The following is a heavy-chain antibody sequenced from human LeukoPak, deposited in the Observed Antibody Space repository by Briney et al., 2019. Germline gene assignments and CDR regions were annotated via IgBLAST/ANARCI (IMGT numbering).Heavy chain of an antibody. D-gene: IGHD3-3*01. CDR2: IYSSGST. Sequence: KASETLSLTCTVSGGSISSYYWSWIRQPAGKGLEWIGRIYSSGSTNYNPSLKSRVTMSVDTSKNQFSLKLSSVTAAPTAVYYFARGGRITLFGVFIMRAFVIWGQGKMVTVSS. CDR3: ARGGRITLFGVFIMRAFVI. V-gene: IGHV4-4*07. J-gene: IGHJ3*02. CDR1: GGSISSYY.